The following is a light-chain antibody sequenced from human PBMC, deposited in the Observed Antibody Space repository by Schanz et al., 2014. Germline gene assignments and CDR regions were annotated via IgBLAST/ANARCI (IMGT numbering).Light chain of an antibody. J-gene: IGKJ4*01. V-gene: IGKV3-11*01. Sequence: EIVLTQSPGTLSLSPGERATLSCRASQSVGSSYLAWYQQRPGQAPRLLIYDASNRATGIPARFSGSGSGTDFTLTISSLEPEDFAVYYCQQRSNWPRLTFGGGTKVEIK. CDR1: QSVGSSY. CDR2: DAS. CDR3: QQRSNWPRLT.